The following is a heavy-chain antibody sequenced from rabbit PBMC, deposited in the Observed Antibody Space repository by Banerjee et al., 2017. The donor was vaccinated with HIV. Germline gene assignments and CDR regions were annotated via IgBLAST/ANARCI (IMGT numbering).Heavy chain of an antibody. D-gene: IGHD6-1*01. CDR1: GFDFSSYYM. CDR3: ARSADAGCAYAL. Sequence: QEQLKESGGGLVQPGGSLKLSCKASGFDFSSYYMNWVRQAPGKGLEWIACIYAGSSGSSYYATWAKGRFTISKTSSTTVTLQVTSLTAADTATYFCARSADAGCAYALWGQGTLVTVS. V-gene: IGHV1S45*01. J-gene: IGHJ3*01. CDR2: IYAGSSGSS.